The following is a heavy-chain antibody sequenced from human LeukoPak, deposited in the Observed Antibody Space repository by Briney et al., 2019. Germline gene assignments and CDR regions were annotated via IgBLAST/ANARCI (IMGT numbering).Heavy chain of an antibody. CDR2: ISSGSSNI. D-gene: IGHD6-13*01. J-gene: IGHJ4*02. Sequence: GGSLRLSCAASGFTFSSYSMNWVRQAPGKGLEWVSSISSGSSNIYYADSVKGRFTISRDNARNSLHLQMNSLRAEDMALYYCGKSDSSSWTSFDYWGQGTLVTVSS. V-gene: IGHV3-21*01. CDR3: GKSDSSSWTSFDY. CDR1: GFTFSSYS.